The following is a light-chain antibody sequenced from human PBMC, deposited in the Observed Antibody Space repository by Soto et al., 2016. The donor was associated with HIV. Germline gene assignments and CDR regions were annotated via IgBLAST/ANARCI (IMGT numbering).Light chain of an antibody. CDR2: QDT. CDR1: KLGDKY. Sequence: SYELTQPPSVSVSPGQTATITCSGDKLGDKYVCWYQQKPGQSPALLIYQDTIRPSGIPERFSGSISGNTATLTISGTQAMDEADYYCQAWDSSTDWVFGGGTKLTVL. V-gene: IGLV3-1*01. CDR3: QAWDSSTDWV. J-gene: IGLJ3*02.